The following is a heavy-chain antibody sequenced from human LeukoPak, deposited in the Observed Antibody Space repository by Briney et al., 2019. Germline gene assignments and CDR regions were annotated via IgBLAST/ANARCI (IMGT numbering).Heavy chain of an antibody. Sequence: AASVKVSCKASGYTFTGYYMHWVRQAPGQGLEWMGWINPNSGGTNYAQKFQGGVTMTRDTSISTAYMELSRLRSDDTAVYYCARPYSSGWYGDLAGFDYWGQGTLVTVSS. CDR3: ARPYSSGWYGDLAGFDY. V-gene: IGHV1-2*02. D-gene: IGHD6-19*01. CDR1: GYTFTGYY. J-gene: IGHJ4*02. CDR2: INPNSGGT.